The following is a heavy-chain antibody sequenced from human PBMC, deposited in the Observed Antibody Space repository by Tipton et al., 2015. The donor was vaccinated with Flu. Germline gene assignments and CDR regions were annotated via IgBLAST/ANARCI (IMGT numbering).Heavy chain of an antibody. V-gene: IGHV4-61*02. J-gene: IGHJ4*01. CDR1: GGFINSGSYY. CDR2: ISTSGSP. Sequence: TLSLTCTVSGGFINSGSYYWSWIRQPAGKGPEWIGRISTSGSPNYNPSLKSRVTISVDTSKSQFSLKLRSVTSADTAVYYCARRGFGSYYFDSWGHGTLVTVSS. D-gene: IGHD5-12*01. CDR3: ARRGFGSYYFDS.